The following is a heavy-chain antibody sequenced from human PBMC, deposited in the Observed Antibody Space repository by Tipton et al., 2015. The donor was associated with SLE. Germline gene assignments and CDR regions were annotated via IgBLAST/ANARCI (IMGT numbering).Heavy chain of an antibody. CDR1: RFIFSNFG. J-gene: IGHJ4*02. D-gene: IGHD1-26*01. CDR2: IVFDGSNE. V-gene: IGHV3-30*02. Sequence: SLRLSCPASRFIFSNFGMHWVRQAPGKGLEWVAFIVFDGSNEIYADSVKGRFTITRDNSKNTLYLQMNSLRGEDTAVYYCAKDIVRYYFDSWGQGTLVTVSS. CDR3: AKDIVRYYFDS.